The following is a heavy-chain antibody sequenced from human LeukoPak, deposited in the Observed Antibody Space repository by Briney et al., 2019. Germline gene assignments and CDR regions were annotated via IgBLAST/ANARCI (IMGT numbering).Heavy chain of an antibody. CDR2: ISYDGSNK. CDR3: ARSIPPAGRRWVIDYYYMGV. J-gene: IGHJ6*03. D-gene: IGHD6-13*01. V-gene: IGHV3-30*04. Sequence: PGGSLRLSCAASGFTFSSYAMHWVRQAPGKGLEWVAVISYDGSNKYYADSVKGRFTISRDNSKNSLYLQMNSLRAEDTAVYYCARSIPPAGRRWVIDYYYMGVWGKGTTVTISS. CDR1: GFTFSSYA.